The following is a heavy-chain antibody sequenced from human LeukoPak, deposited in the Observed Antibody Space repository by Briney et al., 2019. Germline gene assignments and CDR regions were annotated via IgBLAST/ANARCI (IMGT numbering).Heavy chain of an antibody. CDR2: ISGSGGST. J-gene: IGHJ6*02. CDR1: GFTFSSYA. V-gene: IGHV3-23*01. D-gene: IGHD6-19*01. CDR3: AKHVAGTHYYYGMDV. Sequence: PGGSLRLSCAASGFTFSSYAMSWVRQAPGKGLEWVSGISGSGGSTYYADSVKGRFTISRDNSKNTLYLQMNSLRAEDTAVYYCAKHVAGTHYYYGMDVWGQGTTVTVSS.